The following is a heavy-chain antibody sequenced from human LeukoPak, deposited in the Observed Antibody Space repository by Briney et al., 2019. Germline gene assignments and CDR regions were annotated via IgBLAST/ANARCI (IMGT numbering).Heavy chain of an antibody. CDR3: ARDLEVELTRGAFDI. D-gene: IGHD1-7*01. CDR1: GYTFTSYT. J-gene: IGHJ3*02. CDR2: ISGYNGYT. Sequence: ASVKVSCTTSGYTFTSYTISWVRQAPGQGLEWMGWISGYNGYTKYTQKFQGRVTITTDTSTSTAYMELRSLRSDDTAVYYCARDLEVELTRGAFDIWGQGTMVTVSS. V-gene: IGHV1-18*01.